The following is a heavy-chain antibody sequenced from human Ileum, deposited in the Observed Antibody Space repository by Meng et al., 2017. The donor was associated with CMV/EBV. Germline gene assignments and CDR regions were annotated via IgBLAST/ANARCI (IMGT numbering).Heavy chain of an antibody. CDR2: IHSDGSGI. V-gene: IGHV3-74*01. CDR3: ARASPYSSSYFDY. J-gene: IGHJ4*02. Sequence: GESLKISCAASGFAFSNYWMHWVRQAPGKGLVWVSRIHSDGSGIAYADSVKGRFTISRDNAKNTLYLQMNSLRVEDTAVYYCARASPYSSSYFDYWGQGALV. D-gene: IGHD6-6*01. CDR1: GFAFSNYW.